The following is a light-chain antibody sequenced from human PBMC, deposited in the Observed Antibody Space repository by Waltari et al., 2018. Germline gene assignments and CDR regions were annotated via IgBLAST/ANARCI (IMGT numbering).Light chain of an antibody. Sequence: QSALTQPASVSGSPGQSITISCSGPDSDVGAYAFVSWYQQHPGKAPPLIIYEVSNRPSGISNRFSASKSGNTASLTISGLQAEDEADYYCSSYTTSSAPGVFGTGTRVTVL. CDR1: DSDVGAYAF. CDR3: SSYTTSSAPGV. CDR2: EVS. J-gene: IGLJ1*01. V-gene: IGLV2-14*01.